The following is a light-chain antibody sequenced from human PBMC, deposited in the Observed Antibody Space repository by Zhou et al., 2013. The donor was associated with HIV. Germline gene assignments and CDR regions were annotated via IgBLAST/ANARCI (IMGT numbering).Light chain of an antibody. CDR2: AAS. CDR1: HSISSS. Sequence: DIQMTQSPSSLSASVGDRVTISCRASHSISSSLNWYQQKPGQAPKLLIYAASSLQSGVPSRFSGSGSGTDFTLTISSLQPGDFATYYCQQYNSSPTRTFGQGTKVEIK. V-gene: IGKV1-39*01. CDR3: QQYNSSPTRT. J-gene: IGKJ1*01.